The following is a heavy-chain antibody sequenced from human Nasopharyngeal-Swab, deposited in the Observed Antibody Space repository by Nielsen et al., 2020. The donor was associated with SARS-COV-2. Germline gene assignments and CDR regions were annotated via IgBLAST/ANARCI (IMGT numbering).Heavy chain of an antibody. Sequence: GGSLRLCWAAAGFTCRSDGMHGDRKAPGKGLEWVAVRWYDGSNKYYADSVKGRFPISRDNAKNTPYLQMNSLRAEDTAVYYCARDLGGAAAGTDYWGQGTLVTVSS. CDR2: RWYDGSNK. CDR1: GFTCRSDG. J-gene: IGHJ4*02. D-gene: IGHD6-13*01. V-gene: IGHV3-33*01. CDR3: ARDLGGAAAGTDY.